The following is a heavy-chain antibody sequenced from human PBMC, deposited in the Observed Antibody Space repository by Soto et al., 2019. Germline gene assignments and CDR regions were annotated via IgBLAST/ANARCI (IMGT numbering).Heavy chain of an antibody. D-gene: IGHD1-1*01. CDR1: GGSISSGGYY. J-gene: IGHJ5*01. CDR3: ARHVSFAYAGTRFAS. CDR2: IYNIGST. Sequence: PSETLSLTCTVSGGSISSGGYYWSWIRQHPGKGLEWIGYIYNIGSTNYNPSLRSRVTMSIDTSQEQFSLKLSSVTATDTAVYYCARHVSFAYAGTRFASWGRGTLVTVSS. V-gene: IGHV4-61*08.